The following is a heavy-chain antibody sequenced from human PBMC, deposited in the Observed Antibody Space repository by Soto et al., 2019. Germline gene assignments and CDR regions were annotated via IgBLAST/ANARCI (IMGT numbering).Heavy chain of an antibody. V-gene: IGHV3-30-3*01. D-gene: IGHD2-2*01. Sequence: GGSLRLSCAASGFTFSNYALHWVRQAPGRGLEWVALISFDGNNKYYANSVKGRFTISRDNSKNTLYLQMNSLRAEDTAVYYCGRCTGTSCHLGADFWGQGTMVTVSS. CDR3: GRCTGTSCHLGADF. J-gene: IGHJ4*02. CDR2: ISFDGNNK. CDR1: GFTFSNYA.